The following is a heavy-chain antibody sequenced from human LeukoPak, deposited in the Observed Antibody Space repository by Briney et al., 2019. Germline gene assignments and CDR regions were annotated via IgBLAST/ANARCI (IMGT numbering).Heavy chain of an antibody. D-gene: IGHD1-7*01. CDR2: INHRSGAT. V-gene: IGHV1-2*02. CDR1: GYTFIDYF. J-gene: IGHJ3*01. CDR3: ARAIGGTLGGAFDL. Sequence: ASVKVSCKASGYTFIDYFSHWVRQAPGQRLEWMGWINHRSGATRYAEKMQGRVTMTRDTAISTAYMDLSRMGSDDTAIYYCARAIGGTLGGAFDLWGQGTMVIVSS.